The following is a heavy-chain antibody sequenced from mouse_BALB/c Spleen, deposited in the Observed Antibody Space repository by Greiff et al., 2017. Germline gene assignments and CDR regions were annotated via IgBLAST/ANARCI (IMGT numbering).Heavy chain of an antibody. J-gene: IGHJ3*01. V-gene: IGHV2-6-7*01. CDR3: ARDDHYYGSSGFAY. CDR2: IWGDGST. CDR1: GFSLTGYG. Sequence: QVQLKESGPGLVAPSQSLSITCTVSGFSLTGYGVNWVRQPPGKGLEWLGMIWGDGSTDYNSAHKSRLSISKDNSKSQVFLKMNSLQTDDTARYYCARDDHYYGSSGFAYWGQGTLVTVSA. D-gene: IGHD1-1*01.